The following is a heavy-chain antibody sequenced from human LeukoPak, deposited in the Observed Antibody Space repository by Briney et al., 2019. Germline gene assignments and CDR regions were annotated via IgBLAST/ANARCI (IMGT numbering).Heavy chain of an antibody. CDR2: IWYDGSNK. CDR3: ARDPSVAYGDYVWQNWFDP. CDR1: GFTFSSYG. D-gene: IGHD4-17*01. Sequence: PGRSLRLSCAASGFTFSSYGMHWVRQAPGKGLEWVAVIWYDGSNKYYADSVKGRFTISRDNSKNTLYLQMNSLRAEDTAVHYSARDPSVAYGDYVWQNWFDPWGQGTLVTVSS. J-gene: IGHJ5*02. V-gene: IGHV3-33*01.